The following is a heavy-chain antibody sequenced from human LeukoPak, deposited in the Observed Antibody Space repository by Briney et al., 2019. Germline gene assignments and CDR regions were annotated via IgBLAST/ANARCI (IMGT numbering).Heavy chain of an antibody. CDR1: GYTFTGYY. J-gene: IGHJ4*02. CDR3: ARAQYYYGSGSYYNVEY. V-gene: IGHV1-2*02. Sequence: ASVKVSCKASGYTFTGYYMHWVRQAPGQGLEWMGWINPNSGGTNYAQKFQGRVTMTRDTSISTAYMELSRLRSDDTAVYYCARAQYYYGSGSYYNVEYWGQGTLVTVSS. CDR2: INPNSGGT. D-gene: IGHD3-10*01.